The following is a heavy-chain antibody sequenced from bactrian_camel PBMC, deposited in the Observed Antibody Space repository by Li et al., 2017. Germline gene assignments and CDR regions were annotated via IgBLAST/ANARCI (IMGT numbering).Heavy chain of an antibody. D-gene: IGHD2*01. CDR2: YWTQGDLT. V-gene: IGHV3S54*01. CDR1: GDIYYRNC. J-gene: IGHJ4*01. Sequence: QVQLVESGGDSVQPGGTLNLSCVVSGDIYYRNCIGWFRQPPGKEREAVAAYWTQGDLTYYSDHAKGRFTISRDNAKNTVYLQMNSLKSEDTALYYCIATLGYCSGCYCRYRGQGTQVTVS. CDR3: IATLGYCSGCYCRY.